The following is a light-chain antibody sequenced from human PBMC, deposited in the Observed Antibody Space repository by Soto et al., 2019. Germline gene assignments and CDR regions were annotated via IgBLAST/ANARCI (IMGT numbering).Light chain of an antibody. CDR2: MAS. CDR1: QSISSS. J-gene: IGKJ1*01. Sequence: DIQMTQSPSTLSASVGDRITITCRASQSISSSLAWYQQKPGKAPKLLIYMASNLQSGVPSRFGGAGSGREFTLTIISLQPDDFATYYCQQYNTYSRTFGQGTKVEI. CDR3: QQYNTYSRT. V-gene: IGKV1-5*03.